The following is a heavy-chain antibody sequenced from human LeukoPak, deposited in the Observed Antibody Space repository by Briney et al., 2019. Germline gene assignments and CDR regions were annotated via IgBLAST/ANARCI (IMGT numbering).Heavy chain of an antibody. CDR2: IFYTGST. D-gene: IGHD3-22*01. J-gene: IGHJ4*02. Sequence: SETLSLTCTVSGGSVSSGNYFWTWIRQPPGKGLEWLGYIFYTGSTNYNPSLKSRVTISLDTTKNQFSLKLNSVTAADTAVYYCARETLYYYDSSGYYGFDYWGQGTLVTVSS. CDR1: GGSVSSGNYF. CDR3: ARETLYYYDSSGYYGFDY. V-gene: IGHV4-61*01.